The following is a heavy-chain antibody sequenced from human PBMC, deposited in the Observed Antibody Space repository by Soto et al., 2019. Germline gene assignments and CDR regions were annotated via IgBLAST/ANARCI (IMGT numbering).Heavy chain of an antibody. CDR3: ARDDPQFGVVKYYYMDV. V-gene: IGHV1-18*01. J-gene: IGHJ6*03. CDR1: GYTFTSYG. Sequence: QVQLVQSGAEVKKPGASVKVSCKASGYTFTSYGISWVRQAPGQGLEWMGWISAYNGNTNYAQKLQGRVTMTTDTSTSTAYMELRSLRSDDTAVDYCARDDPQFGVVKYYYMDVWGKGTTVTVSS. D-gene: IGHD3-3*01. CDR2: ISAYNGNT.